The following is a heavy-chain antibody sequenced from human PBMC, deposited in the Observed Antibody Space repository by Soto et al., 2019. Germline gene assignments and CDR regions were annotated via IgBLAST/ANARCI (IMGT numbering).Heavy chain of an antibody. CDR2: IIPIFGTA. J-gene: IGHJ6*02. CDR1: GGTFSSYA. CDR3: ARGGGYCSSTSCPNYYYYYGMDV. V-gene: IGHV1-69*13. D-gene: IGHD2-2*01. Sequence: SVKVCCKASGGTFSSYAISWVRQDHGQGLEWMGGIIPIFGTANYAQKFQGRVTITADESTSTAYMELSSLRSEDTAVYYCARGGGYCSSTSCPNYYYYYGMDVWGQGTTVTVSS.